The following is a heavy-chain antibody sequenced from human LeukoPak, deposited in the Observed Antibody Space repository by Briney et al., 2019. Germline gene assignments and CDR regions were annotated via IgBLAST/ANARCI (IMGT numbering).Heavy chain of an antibody. CDR1: GFPFSSYW. D-gene: IGHD2-21*01. CDR2: ISWNSGSI. CDR3: ASVNGDGAEYFQH. V-gene: IGHV3-20*04. J-gene: IGHJ1*01. Sequence: GGSLRLSCEASGFPFSSYWMTWVRQAPGKGLEWVSGISWNSGSIGYADSVKGRFTISRDNAKNSLYLQMNSLRAEDTAVYYCASVNGDGAEYFQHWGQGTLVTVSS.